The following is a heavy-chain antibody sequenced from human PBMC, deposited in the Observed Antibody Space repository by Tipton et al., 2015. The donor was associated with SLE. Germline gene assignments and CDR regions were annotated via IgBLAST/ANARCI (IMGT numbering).Heavy chain of an antibody. Sequence: TLSLTCTVSGGAIDDYYWTWIRQPPGKGLEWIGYISYSGSTNYNPSLQSRLTISVDTSKNQFSLKLSSVTAADTAMYYCATLGYCTSTSCRSDSYYYGMDVWGQGTSVTVSS. CDR3: ATLGYCTSTSCRSDSYYYGMDV. D-gene: IGHD2-2*01. CDR1: GGAIDDYY. CDR2: ISYSGST. V-gene: IGHV4-59*08. J-gene: IGHJ6*02.